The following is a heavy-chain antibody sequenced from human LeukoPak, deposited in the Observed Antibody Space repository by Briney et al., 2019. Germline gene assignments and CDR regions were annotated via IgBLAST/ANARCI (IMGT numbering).Heavy chain of an antibody. Sequence: ASVKVSCKASGYTFTSYDINWVRQATGQGHEWMGWVNPNSGNTGYAQKFQGRVTITRNTSISTAYMELSSLRSEDTAVYYCARGPSIYYDSSGYLNQPFDYWDQGTLVTVSS. CDR2: VNPNSGNT. CDR1: GYTFTSYD. V-gene: IGHV1-8*03. J-gene: IGHJ4*02. CDR3: ARGPSIYYDSSGYLNQPFDY. D-gene: IGHD3-22*01.